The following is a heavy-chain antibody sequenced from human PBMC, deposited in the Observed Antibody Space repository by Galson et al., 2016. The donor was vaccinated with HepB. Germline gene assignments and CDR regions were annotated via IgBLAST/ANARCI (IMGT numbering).Heavy chain of an antibody. CDR1: GYTFTGFW. CDR2: IYPGDSDT. CDR3: ARGSSGSFYFGIDV. Sequence: QSGAEVKKPGESLRISCQGSGYTFTGFWIAWVRQMPGKGLECMGLIYPGDSDTRHAPSFQGQVTISADKSVSTAYLEWSSLKPSDSAKYYCARGSSGSFYFGIDVWGQGTLVTVSA. J-gene: IGHJ5*02. D-gene: IGHD5-12*01. V-gene: IGHV5-51*01.